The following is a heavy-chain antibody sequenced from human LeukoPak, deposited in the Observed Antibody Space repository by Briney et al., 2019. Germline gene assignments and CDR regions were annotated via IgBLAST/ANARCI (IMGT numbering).Heavy chain of an antibody. D-gene: IGHD2-2*03. Sequence: KSSETLSLTCTVSGGSISSYYWSWIRQPPGKGLEWIGYIYYSGSTNYNPSLKSRVTISVDTSKNQFSLKLSSVTAADTAVYYCARRSGYCSSTSCPNGWFDPWGQGTLVTVSS. J-gene: IGHJ5*02. CDR1: GGSISSYY. CDR3: ARRSGYCSSTSCPNGWFDP. CDR2: IYYSGST. V-gene: IGHV4-59*01.